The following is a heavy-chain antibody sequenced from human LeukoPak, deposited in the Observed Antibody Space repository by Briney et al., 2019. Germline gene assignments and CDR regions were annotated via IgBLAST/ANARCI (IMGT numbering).Heavy chain of an antibody. J-gene: IGHJ4*02. V-gene: IGHV4-39*01. CDR1: GGSFSSSSYY. CDR3: ARHLDYYGSGSYYDY. Sequence: PSETLSLTCTVSGGSFSSSSYYWGWIRQPPGKGLEWIGSIYYSGSTYYNPSLKSRVTISVDTSKNQFSLKLSSVTAADTAVYYCARHLDYYGSGSYYDYWGQGTLVTVSS. D-gene: IGHD3-10*01. CDR2: IYYSGST.